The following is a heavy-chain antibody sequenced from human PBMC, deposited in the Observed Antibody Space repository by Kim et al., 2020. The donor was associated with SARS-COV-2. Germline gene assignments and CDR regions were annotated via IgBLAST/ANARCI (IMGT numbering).Heavy chain of an antibody. Sequence: GGSLRLSCAASGFTFSSYWMSWVRQAPGKGLEWVANIKQDGSEKYYVDSVKGRFTISRDNAKNSLYLQMNSLRAEDTAVYYCARGTLGYYYYGMDVWGQGTMVTVSS. CDR2: IKQDGSEK. V-gene: IGHV3-7*03. J-gene: IGHJ6*02. D-gene: IGHD3-3*02. CDR3: ARGTLGYYYYGMDV. CDR1: GFTFSSYW.